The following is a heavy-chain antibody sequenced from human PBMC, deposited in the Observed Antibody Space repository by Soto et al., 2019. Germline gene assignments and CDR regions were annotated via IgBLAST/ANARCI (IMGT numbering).Heavy chain of an antibody. CDR3: AKGLISGRWYDAD. Sequence: EVQLLESGGGSVQPGESLRLSCGASGFTFSSCVMTWVRQAPGKGLEWVSLITNTGAGTYYADSVKGRFTISRDNSKNTMYLQMNNLRAEDTAVYYCAKGLISGRWYDADWGQGTLVTVSS. CDR1: GFTFSSCV. CDR2: ITNTGAGT. J-gene: IGHJ4*02. D-gene: IGHD6-13*01. V-gene: IGHV3-23*01.